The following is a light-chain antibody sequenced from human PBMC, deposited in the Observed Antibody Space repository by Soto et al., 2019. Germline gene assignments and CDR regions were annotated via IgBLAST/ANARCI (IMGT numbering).Light chain of an antibody. CDR2: DVS. Sequence: QSALTQPASLSGSPGQSITISCTGTSSDVGGYNYVSWYQQHPGKAPKLMIYDVSNRPSGVSNRFSGSKSGNTASLTIYGLQAEDEADYYCSSYTSSSTLYVFRTGTKVTVL. CDR1: SSDVGGYNY. J-gene: IGLJ1*01. V-gene: IGLV2-14*01. CDR3: SSYTSSSTLYV.